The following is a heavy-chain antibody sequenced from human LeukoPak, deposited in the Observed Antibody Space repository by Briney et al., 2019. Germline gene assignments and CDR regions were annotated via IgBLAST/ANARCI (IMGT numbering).Heavy chain of an antibody. Sequence: SETLSLTCAVYGGSFSGYYWSWVRQPPGEGREGIGEINHSGSTNYNPSLKSRVTISVDTSKTQFSLKLSSVTAADTAVYYCARLAAAGSLNWFDPWGQGTLVTVSS. V-gene: IGHV4-34*01. CDR1: GGSFSGYY. D-gene: IGHD6-13*01. J-gene: IGHJ5*02. CDR2: INHSGST. CDR3: ARLAAAGSLNWFDP.